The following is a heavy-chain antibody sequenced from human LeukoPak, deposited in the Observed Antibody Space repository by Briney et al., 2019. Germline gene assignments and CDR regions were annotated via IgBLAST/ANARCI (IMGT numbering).Heavy chain of an antibody. Sequence: PSETLSVTCTVSGGSISSSSYYWGWIRQPPGKGLEWIGSIYYSGSTYYNPSLKSRVTISVDTSKNQFSLKLSSVTAADTAVYYCATGADSRGYYHGMDVWGQGTTVTVSS. D-gene: IGHD2-15*01. CDR1: GGSISSSSYY. J-gene: IGHJ6*02. CDR3: ATGADSRGYYHGMDV. V-gene: IGHV4-39*01. CDR2: IYYSGST.